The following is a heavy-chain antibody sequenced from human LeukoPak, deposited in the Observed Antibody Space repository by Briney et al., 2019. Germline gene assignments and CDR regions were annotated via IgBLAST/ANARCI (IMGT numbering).Heavy chain of an antibody. CDR1: GITFSRHW. CDR2: IKQDGSEK. V-gene: IGHV3-7*01. D-gene: IGHD3-9*01. CDR3: TGGTGWLIDS. J-gene: IGHJ4*02. Sequence: GGSLRLSCVASGITFSRHWMKWVRQAPGKGLEWVANIKQDGSEKFYVDSVKGRFTISRDNAKNSLYLQMTSLRPEDTALYYCTGGTGWLIDSWGQGTLVTVSS.